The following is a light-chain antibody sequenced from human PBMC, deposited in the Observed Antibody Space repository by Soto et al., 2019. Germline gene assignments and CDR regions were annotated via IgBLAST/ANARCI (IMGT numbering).Light chain of an antibody. Sequence: DIQMTQSPSSLSASVGDRVTLTCRASQTVNSFLNWFQQSPGKAPRLLIYAASSLQSGVSSRFSGSGSGTDFTLTINSLQPEDSATYYCQQTYSASTWTFGQGTKVEIK. CDR3: QQTYSASTWT. CDR2: AAS. V-gene: IGKV1-39*01. J-gene: IGKJ1*01. CDR1: QTVNSF.